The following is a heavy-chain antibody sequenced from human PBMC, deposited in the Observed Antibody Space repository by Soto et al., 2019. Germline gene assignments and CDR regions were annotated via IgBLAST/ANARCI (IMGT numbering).Heavy chain of an antibody. D-gene: IGHD5-12*01. CDR2: MNPNSGNT. V-gene: IGHV1-8*01. CDR1: GYTFTSYD. Sequence: ASVKVSCKASGYTFTSYDINWVRQATGQGLEWMGWMNPNSGNTGYAQKFQGRVTMTRNTSISTAYMELSSLRSEDTAVYYCARGDQVATIDDYWGQGTLVTVSS. J-gene: IGHJ4*02. CDR3: ARGDQVATIDDY.